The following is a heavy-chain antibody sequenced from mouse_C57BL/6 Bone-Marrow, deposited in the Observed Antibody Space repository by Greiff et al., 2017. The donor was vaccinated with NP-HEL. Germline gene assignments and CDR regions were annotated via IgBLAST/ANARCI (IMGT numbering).Heavy chain of an antibody. V-gene: IGHV1-75*01. CDR1: GYTFTDYY. CDR2: IFPGSGST. J-gene: IGHJ1*03. CDR3: AREGILRNWYFDV. Sequence: VQLVESGPELVKPGASVKISCKASGYTFTDYYINWVKQRPGQGLEWIGWIFPGSGSTYYNEKFKGKATLTVDKSSSTAYMLLSSLTSEDSAVYFCAREGILRNWYFDVWGTGTTVTVSS. D-gene: IGHD1-1*01.